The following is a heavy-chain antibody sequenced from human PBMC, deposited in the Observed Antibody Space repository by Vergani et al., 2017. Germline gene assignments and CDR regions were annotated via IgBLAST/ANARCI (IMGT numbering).Heavy chain of an antibody. CDR3: ARELRHGSYHALFDY. V-gene: IGHV1-18*04. CDR1: GYTFTSYG. D-gene: IGHD1-26*01. Sequence: QVQLVQSGAEVKKPGASVKVSCKASGYTFTSYGISWVRHAPGQGLEWMGWISAYNGNTNDAQKLQGRVTMTTDTSTSTAYMELRSLRSDDTAVYYCARELRHGSYHALFDYWGQGTLVTVSS. J-gene: IGHJ4*02. CDR2: ISAYNGNT.